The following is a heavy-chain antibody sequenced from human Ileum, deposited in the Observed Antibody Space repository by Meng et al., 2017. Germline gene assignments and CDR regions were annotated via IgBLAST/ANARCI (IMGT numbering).Heavy chain of an antibody. V-gene: IGHV4-61*08. D-gene: IGHD7-27*01. CDR1: GGPGSSSDYP. J-gene: IGHJ4*02. Sequence: VQPEGSGPGLVGPSGTPPLPCHCSGGPGSSSDYPWGWIRPPPGKGLEWIGYAGTNYNPSLKSRVTISVDTSKRQFSLKLTSVTAADTAVYYCARDHWGSLDYWGQGILVTVSS. CDR2: AGT. CDR3: ARDHWGSLDY.